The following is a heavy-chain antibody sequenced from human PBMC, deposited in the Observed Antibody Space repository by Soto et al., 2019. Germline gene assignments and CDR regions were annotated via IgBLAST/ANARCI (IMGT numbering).Heavy chain of an antibody. D-gene: IGHD3-3*01. CDR2: IIPIFGTA. CDR1: ECTFSSYA. J-gene: IGHJ3*02. CDR3: ARENDFWSGRRRSDAFDI. V-gene: IGHV1-69*13. Sequence: SLTVSSKASECTFSSYAISCVRRAPGQGLEWMGGIIPIFGTANYAQKFQGRVTTTADESTSTAYMELSSLRSVDTAVYYCARENDFWSGRRRSDAFDIWGQGTMVTVSS.